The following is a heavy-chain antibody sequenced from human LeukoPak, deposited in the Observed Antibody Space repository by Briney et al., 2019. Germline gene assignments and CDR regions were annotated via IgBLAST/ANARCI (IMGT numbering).Heavy chain of an antibody. CDR2: IYPGDSDT. D-gene: IGHD1-1*01. J-gene: IGHJ3*02. V-gene: IGHV5-51*01. Sequence: GESLKISCKGSGYSFTTYWIGWVRQMHGKGLEWMGIIYPGDSDTRFSPSFQGQVTISADKSISTAYLQWSSLKASDTAMYYCARSRTTGTPDAFDIWGQGTMVTVSS. CDR1: GYSFTTYW. CDR3: ARSRTTGTPDAFDI.